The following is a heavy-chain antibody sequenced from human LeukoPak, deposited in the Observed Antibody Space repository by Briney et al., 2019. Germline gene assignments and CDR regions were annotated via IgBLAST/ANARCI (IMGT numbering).Heavy chain of an antibody. CDR2: ISGSGGST. CDR1: GFTFNNYA. D-gene: IGHD2-2*01. V-gene: IGHV3-23*01. J-gene: IGHJ4*02. Sequence: GGSLRLSCAASGFTFNNYAMNWVRQAPGKGLEWGSAISGSGGSTYYADSVKGRFTISRDNSKNTLYLQMNSLRAEDTAVYYCAKGGDIVVVPAAMFGYWGQGTLVTVSS. CDR3: AKGGDIVVVPAAMFGY.